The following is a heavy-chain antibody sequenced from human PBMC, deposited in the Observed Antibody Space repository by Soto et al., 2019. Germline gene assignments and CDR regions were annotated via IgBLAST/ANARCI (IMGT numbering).Heavy chain of an antibody. J-gene: IGHJ4*02. CDR2: IYYSGST. CDR3: ARHTPAISISDH. V-gene: IGHV4-39*01. CDR1: GGSISSSIYY. D-gene: IGHD2-15*01. Sequence: SDTLSLTCTVSGGSISSSIYYWGWIRQPPGKGLEWIGSIYYSGSTYYNPSLKSRVTISVDTSKNQFSLKLSSVTAADTAVYYCARHTPAISISDHWGQGTLVTVSS.